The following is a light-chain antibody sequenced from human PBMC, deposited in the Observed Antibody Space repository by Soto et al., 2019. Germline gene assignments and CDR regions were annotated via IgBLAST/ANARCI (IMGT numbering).Light chain of an antibody. CDR2: DAS. CDR1: QSVKTY. V-gene: IGKV3-11*01. J-gene: IGKJ4*01. Sequence: ETVLTQSPATLSLSPGERATLSCRASQSVKTYLAWYKQKPGQVPRLLIYDASNRATGIPARFSGSGSGTDFTLTISSLAPEDFAVYYCQSRSSWPPVLTFGGGTKVEIK. CDR3: QSRSSWPPVLT.